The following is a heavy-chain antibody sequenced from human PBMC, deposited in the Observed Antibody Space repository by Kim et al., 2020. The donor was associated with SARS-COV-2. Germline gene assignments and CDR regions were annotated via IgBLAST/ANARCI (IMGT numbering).Heavy chain of an antibody. J-gene: IGHJ6*02. CDR3: AKSPQRITVAGTYYYYGMDV. Sequence: RFTISRDNSKNTLYLQMNSLRAEDTAVYYCAKSPQRITVAGTYYYYGMDVWGQGTTVTVSS. D-gene: IGHD6-19*01. V-gene: IGHV3-30*02.